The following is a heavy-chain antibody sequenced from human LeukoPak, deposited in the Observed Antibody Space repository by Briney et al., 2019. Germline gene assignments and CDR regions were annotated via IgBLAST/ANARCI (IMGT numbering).Heavy chain of an antibody. CDR1: GGSISSGDYY. Sequence: PSETLSLTCTVSGGSISSGDYYWSWIRQPPGKGLEWIGSIYYSGSTYYNPSLKSRVTISVDTSKNQISLKLSSVTAADTAVYYCASLWRALGVVVIPGLDAFDIWGQGTMVTVSS. J-gene: IGHJ3*02. V-gene: IGHV4-39*01. CDR2: IYYSGST. D-gene: IGHD3-22*01. CDR3: ASLWRALGVVVIPGLDAFDI.